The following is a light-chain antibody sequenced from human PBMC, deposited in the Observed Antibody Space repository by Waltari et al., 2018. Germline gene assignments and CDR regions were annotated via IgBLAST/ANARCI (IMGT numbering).Light chain of an antibody. CDR2: DAS. CDR1: QSVYSY. Sequence: ETVLTQSPATLSLSPGERATLSCRASQSVYSYLVWYQQKPGQAPRLPINDASNRATGIPARFSGSGSGTDFTLTISSLEPEDFAVYYYQQRSNWPRTFGQGTRLEIK. V-gene: IGKV3-11*01. J-gene: IGKJ5*01. CDR3: QQRSNWPRT.